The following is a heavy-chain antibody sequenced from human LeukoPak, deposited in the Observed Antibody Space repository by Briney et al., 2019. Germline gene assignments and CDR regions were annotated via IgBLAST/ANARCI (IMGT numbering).Heavy chain of an antibody. J-gene: IGHJ6*03. CDR2: INPNSGGT. V-gene: IGHV1-2*02. CDR3: ARDGGSSSWYVWHVYYMDV. D-gene: IGHD6-13*01. CDR1: GCTFTGYY. Sequence: ASVKVSCKASGCTFTGYYMHWVRQTPGQGLEWMGWINPNSGGTNYAQKFQGRVTMTRDTSISTAYMELSRLRSDDTAVYYCARDGGSSSWYVWHVYYMDVWGKGTTVTVSS.